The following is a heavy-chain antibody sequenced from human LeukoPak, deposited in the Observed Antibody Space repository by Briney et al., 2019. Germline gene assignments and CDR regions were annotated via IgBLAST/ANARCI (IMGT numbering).Heavy chain of an antibody. CDR2: INHSGST. J-gene: IGHJ4*02. CDR1: GGSFSGYY. Sequence: SETLSLTCAVYGGSFSGYYWSWIRQPPGKGLEWIGEINHSGSTNYNPSLKSRVTISVDTPKNQFSLKLSSVTAADTAVYYCARLSGSYLSNLDYWGQGTLVTVSS. CDR3: ARLSGSYLSNLDY. V-gene: IGHV4-34*01. D-gene: IGHD1-26*01.